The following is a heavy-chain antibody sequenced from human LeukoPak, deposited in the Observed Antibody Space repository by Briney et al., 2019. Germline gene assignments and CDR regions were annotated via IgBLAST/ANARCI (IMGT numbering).Heavy chain of an antibody. CDR2: IYYSGST. D-gene: IGHD2-2*02. Sequence: SQTLSLTCTVSGGSISSGGYYWSRIRQHPGKGLEWIGYIYYSGSTYYNPSLKSRVTISVDTSKNQFSLKLSSVTAADTAVYYWAIWLRGPAAIGWFDPWGQGTLVTVSS. J-gene: IGHJ5*02. V-gene: IGHV4-31*03. CDR1: GGSISSGGYY. CDR3: AIWLRGPAAIGWFDP.